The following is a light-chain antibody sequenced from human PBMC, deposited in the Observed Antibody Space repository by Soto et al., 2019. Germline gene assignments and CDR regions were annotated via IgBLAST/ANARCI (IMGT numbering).Light chain of an antibody. CDR2: GAS. CDR1: QSVSSNF. J-gene: IGKJ4*01. Sequence: EIVLTQSPGTLSLSPGERATLSCRASQSVSSNFVAWYQEKPGQAPRLLIYGASSRATGIPDRFSGSGSGTDFTLTISRLEPDDFAVYYCRQYGRSLASAIGGGTKVEIK. V-gene: IGKV3-20*01. CDR3: RQYGRSLASA.